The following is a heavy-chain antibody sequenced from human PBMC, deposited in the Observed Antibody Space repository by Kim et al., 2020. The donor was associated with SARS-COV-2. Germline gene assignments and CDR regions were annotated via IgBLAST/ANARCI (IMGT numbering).Heavy chain of an antibody. Sequence: ASVKVSCKASGYRFTSYYIHWVRQAPGQGLEWMGVINPTSGSTNYTQKFQGRVTMTRDTSTSTAYMELSSPRSEDTAVYYCARDLLRGVAGTYYYYYGMDVWGQGTTVTVSS. J-gene: IGHJ6*02. V-gene: IGHV1-46*01. CDR1: GYRFTSYY. CDR3: ARDLLRGVAGTYYYYYGMDV. CDR2: INPTSGST. D-gene: IGHD6-19*01.